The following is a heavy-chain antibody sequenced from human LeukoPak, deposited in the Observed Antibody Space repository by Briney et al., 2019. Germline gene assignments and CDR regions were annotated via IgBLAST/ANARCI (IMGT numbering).Heavy chain of an antibody. CDR3: ARDPAPTSSSWYYFDY. CDR2: IWYDRSNK. V-gene: IGHV3-33*01. D-gene: IGHD6-13*01. CDR1: GFTFSSYG. J-gene: IGHJ4*02. Sequence: PGRSLRLSCAASGFTFSSYGMHWVRQAPGKGLEWVAVIWYDRSNKYYADSVKGRFTISRDNSKNTLYLQMNSLRAEDTAVYYCARDPAPTSSSWYYFDYWGQGTLVTVSS.